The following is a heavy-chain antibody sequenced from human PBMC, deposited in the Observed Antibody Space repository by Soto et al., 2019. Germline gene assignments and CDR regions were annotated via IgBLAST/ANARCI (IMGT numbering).Heavy chain of an antibody. CDR2: INAGNGNT. J-gene: IGHJ4*02. D-gene: IGHD2-2*02. CDR3: ASSYCSSTSCYISFDY. Sequence: ASVKVSCKASGYTFTSYAMHWVRQAPGQRLEWMGWINAGNGNTKYSQKFQGRVTITRDTSASTAYMELSSLRSEDTAVYYCASSYCSSTSCYISFDYWGQGPLVTVSS. V-gene: IGHV1-3*01. CDR1: GYTFTSYA.